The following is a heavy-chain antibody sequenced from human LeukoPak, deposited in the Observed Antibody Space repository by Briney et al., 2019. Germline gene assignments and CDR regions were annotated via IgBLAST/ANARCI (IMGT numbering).Heavy chain of an antibody. J-gene: IGHJ4*02. V-gene: IGHV3-21*01. Sequence: PGGSLRLSCAASGFTFSSYAMIWVRQAPGKGLEWVSSISSGDSARYYADSVKGRFTISRDNAKSSLYLQMNSLRAEDTAVYYCARQCSITSCLWGQGTLVTVSS. D-gene: IGHD2-2*01. CDR2: ISSGDSAR. CDR3: ARQCSITSCL. CDR1: GFTFSSYA.